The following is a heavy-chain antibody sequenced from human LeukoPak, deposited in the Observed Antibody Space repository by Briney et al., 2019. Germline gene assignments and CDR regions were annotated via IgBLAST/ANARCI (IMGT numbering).Heavy chain of an antibody. CDR2: INTDGSIT. J-gene: IGHJ5*02. Sequence: GGSLRLSCAASGFTFSDYWIHWVRQAPGKGLVWVSRINTDGSITNYADSVKGRFSISRDNAKNALYLQMNNLRAEDTAIYFCARGRGPYGWFDPWGQGTLVTVSS. CDR1: GFTFSDYW. V-gene: IGHV3-74*01. D-gene: IGHD3-10*01. CDR3: ARGRGPYGWFDP.